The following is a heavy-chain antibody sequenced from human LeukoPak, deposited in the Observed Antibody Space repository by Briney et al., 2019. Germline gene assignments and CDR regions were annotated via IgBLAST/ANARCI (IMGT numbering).Heavy chain of an antibody. CDR1: GFAFSRYA. Sequence: GGSPKLSCVASGFAFSRYAMSWVRQAPGKGLEWVSAISGSGGSTYYADSVKGRFTISRDNSENTLYMQMNSLRAEDTAVYYCAKARDYWGQGTLVTVSS. V-gene: IGHV3-23*01. CDR3: AKARDY. CDR2: ISGSGGST. J-gene: IGHJ4*02.